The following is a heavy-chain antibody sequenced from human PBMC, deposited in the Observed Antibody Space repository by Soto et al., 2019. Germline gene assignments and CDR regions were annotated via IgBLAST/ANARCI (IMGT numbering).Heavy chain of an antibody. CDR1: GGSISSGGYY. CDR2: IYYSGST. V-gene: IGHV4-31*03. CDR3: ARVGAIPSSYTGPVLHAYNWFDP. J-gene: IGHJ5*02. D-gene: IGHD2-8*01. Sequence: QVQLQESGPGLVKPSQTLSLTCTVSGGSISSGGYYWSWIRQHPGKGLEWIGYIYYSGSTYYNPSLKSRVTISVDTSKNQFSRKLSSVTAADTAVYYCARVGAIPSSYTGPVLHAYNWFDPWGQGTLVTVSS.